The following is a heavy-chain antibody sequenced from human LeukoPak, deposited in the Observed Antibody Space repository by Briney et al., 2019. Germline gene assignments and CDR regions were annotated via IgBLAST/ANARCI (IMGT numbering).Heavy chain of an antibody. CDR2: IYHSGST. D-gene: IGHD3-10*01. J-gene: IGHJ4*02. CDR1: GYSISSGYY. Sequence: SETLSLTCTVSGYSISSGYYWGWIRQPPGKGLEWIGSIYHSGSTYYNPSLKSRVTMSVDTSKNQFSLKLSSVTAADTAVYYCARDKVREYFDYWGQGTLVTVSS. CDR3: ARDKVREYFDY. V-gene: IGHV4-38-2*02.